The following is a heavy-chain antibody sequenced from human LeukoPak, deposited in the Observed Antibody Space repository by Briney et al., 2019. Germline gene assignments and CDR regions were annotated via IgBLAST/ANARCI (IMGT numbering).Heavy chain of an antibody. V-gene: IGHV3-7*01. CDR3: ARDRGDFWGGYFDY. CDR1: GFTFSTYW. J-gene: IGHJ4*02. D-gene: IGHD3-3*01. CDR2: MRQDGSEK. Sequence: QPGGSLRLSCAASGFTFSTYWMSWVRQAPGKGLEWVADMRQDGSEKYYVDSVKGRFTISRDNGKNSLYLQMNSLRVEDTAVYYCARDRGDFWGGYFDYWGQGTLVTVSS.